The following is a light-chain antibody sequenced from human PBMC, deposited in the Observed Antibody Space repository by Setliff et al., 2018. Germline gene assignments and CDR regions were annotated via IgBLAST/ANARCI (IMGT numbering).Light chain of an antibody. CDR3: SSYAGSNNFPYV. J-gene: IGLJ1*01. CDR2: EVS. CDR1: SSDVGGYNY. V-gene: IGLV2-8*01. Sequence: CTGTSSDVGGYNYVSWYQQHPGKAPKLMIYEVSKRPSGVPDRFSGSKSGNTASLTVSGLQAEDEADYYCSSYAGSNNFPYVFGTGTKVTVL.